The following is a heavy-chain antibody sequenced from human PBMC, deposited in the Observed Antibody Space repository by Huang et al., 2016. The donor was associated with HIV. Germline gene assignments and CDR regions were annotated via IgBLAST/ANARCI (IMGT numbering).Heavy chain of an antibody. CDR1: GFIFNDFA. Sequence: VESGGDAVQSGRSLRLSCRGSGFIFNDFAINWFRQSPRKGREWIGFVGRIAFGGASKSAPSVKDRFSVSRDEAKNVAFLQMENLQVDDTAVYYCSPTGDDYFYYYMDVWGNGTTVIVS. J-gene: IGHJ6*03. D-gene: IGHD4-17*01. CDR3: SPTGDDYFYYYMDV. V-gene: IGHV3-49*03. CDR2: VGRIAFGGAS.